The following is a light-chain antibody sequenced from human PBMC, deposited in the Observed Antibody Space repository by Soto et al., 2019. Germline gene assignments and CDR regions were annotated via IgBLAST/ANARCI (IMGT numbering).Light chain of an antibody. CDR1: QSVSSY. J-gene: IGKJ1*01. CDR3: QHYSLYSPWT. V-gene: IGKV3-11*01. Sequence: EIVLTQSPATLSLSPGERATLSCRASQSVSSYLAWYQQKPGQAPRLLMYEASNRATGIPARFSGGGSGTDFTLTISSLQPDDSATYYCQHYSLYSPWTFGQGTKVEIK. CDR2: EAS.